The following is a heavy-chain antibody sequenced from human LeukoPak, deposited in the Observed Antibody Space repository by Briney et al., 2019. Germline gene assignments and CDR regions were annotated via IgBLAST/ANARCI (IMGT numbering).Heavy chain of an antibody. CDR1: GGSFSGYY. CDR3: ARAGTYYYGSGSYPFDY. Sequence: SETLSLTCAVYGGSFSGYYWSWIRQPPGKGLEWIGEINHSGSTNYNPSLKSRVTISVDTSKNQFSLKLSSVTAADTAVYYCARAGTYYYGSGSYPFDYWSQGTLVTVSS. V-gene: IGHV4-34*01. J-gene: IGHJ4*02. D-gene: IGHD3-10*01. CDR2: INHSGST.